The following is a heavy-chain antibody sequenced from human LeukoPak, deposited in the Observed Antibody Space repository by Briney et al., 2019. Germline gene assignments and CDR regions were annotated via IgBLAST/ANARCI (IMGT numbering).Heavy chain of an antibody. CDR2: TYHSGST. Sequence: TLSLTCAVSGGSISSGGYSWSWIRQPPGKGLEWIGYTYHSGSTYYNPSLKSRVTISVDRSKNQFSLKLSSVTAADTAVYYCARAGGYDFWSGYYNPYYFDYWGQGTLVTVSS. CDR3: ARAGGYDFWSGYYNPYYFDY. D-gene: IGHD3-3*01. V-gene: IGHV4-30-2*01. CDR1: GGSISSGGYS. J-gene: IGHJ4*02.